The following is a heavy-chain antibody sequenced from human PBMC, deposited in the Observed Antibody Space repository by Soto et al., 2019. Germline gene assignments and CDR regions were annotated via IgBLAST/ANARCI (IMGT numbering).Heavy chain of an antibody. J-gene: IGHJ4*02. CDR3: ARDQGGSYYY. CDR1: GYTFTTKY. D-gene: IGHD1-26*01. CDR2: IGPYNGNT. Sequence: ASVKVSCKATGYTFTTKYMHWVRQAPGQGVEWMGSIGPYNGNTNYAQRFQGRVIMTTDTSTSTVYMELRSLTSDDTAVYYCARDQGGSYYYWGQGTLVTVSS. V-gene: IGHV1-18*01.